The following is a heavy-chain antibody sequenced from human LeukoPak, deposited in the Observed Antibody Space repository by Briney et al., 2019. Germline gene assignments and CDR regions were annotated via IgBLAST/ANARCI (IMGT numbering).Heavy chain of an antibody. J-gene: IGHJ4*02. Sequence: PGGSLRLSCAASGFNFRDSAMHWVRQAPGKGLEGVAVISYDGTNKYYAASVKGRFTISRDNSKNTLFLQMNSLRLEDTAVYYCAADYGDYVSPSDWGQGTLVTVSS. CDR3: AADYGDYVSPSD. D-gene: IGHD4-17*01. V-gene: IGHV3-30*04. CDR1: GFNFRDSA. CDR2: ISYDGTNK.